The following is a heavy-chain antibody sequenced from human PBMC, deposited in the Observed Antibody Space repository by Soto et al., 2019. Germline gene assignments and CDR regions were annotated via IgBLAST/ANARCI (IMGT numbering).Heavy chain of an antibody. D-gene: IGHD1-26*01. V-gene: IGHV4-39*01. Sequence: PSETLSLTCTVSDDSISSYTYCWGWVRQSPGKGLEWIASIYYTGSTYYNPSRKSRVTISADTSKNQFSLKLSSVAAADTAVFYCARHLSGRHHAYYYGMDVWGQGATVTVSS. CDR3: ARHLSGRHHAYYYGMDV. CDR2: IYYTGST. J-gene: IGHJ6*02. CDR1: DDSISSYTYC.